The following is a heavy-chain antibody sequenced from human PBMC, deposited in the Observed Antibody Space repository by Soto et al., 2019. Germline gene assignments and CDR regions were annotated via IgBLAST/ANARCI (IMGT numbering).Heavy chain of an antibody. Sequence: PGGSLRLSCAASGFTLNSNWMHWVRQAPGKGLVWVSRINTDGSGTTYADSVKGRFTISRDNDRNTVYLQMNGLRTEDTAVYYCVSGEGRNGHDTRFDYWGHGTLVTVSS. CDR2: INTDGSGT. CDR1: GFTLNSNW. J-gene: IGHJ4*01. D-gene: IGHD5-12*01. V-gene: IGHV3-74*01. CDR3: VSGEGRNGHDTRFDY.